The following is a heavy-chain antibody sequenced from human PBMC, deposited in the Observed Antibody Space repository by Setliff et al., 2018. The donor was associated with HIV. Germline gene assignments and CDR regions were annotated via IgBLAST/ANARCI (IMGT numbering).Heavy chain of an antibody. J-gene: IGHJ6*03. D-gene: IGHD3-10*01. CDR3: ARHLRQLFSSDFYFYYYYMDV. CDR2: VSYSGST. CDR1: AGSISSRTYF. V-gene: IGHV4-39*01. Sequence: KTSETLSLTCTVSAGSISSRTYFWGWIRQPPGKGLEWIGSVSYSGSTHYNPSLKSRVTISADTSKNQFSLKLNSVTAADTAVYYCARHLRQLFSSDFYFYYYYMDVWGKGTTVTVS.